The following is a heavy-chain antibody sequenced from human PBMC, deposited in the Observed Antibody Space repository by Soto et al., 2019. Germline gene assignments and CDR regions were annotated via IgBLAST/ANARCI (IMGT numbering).Heavy chain of an antibody. CDR3: ARVRSTVTTLSWFDP. D-gene: IGHD4-17*01. CDR2: IYHSGST. V-gene: IGHV4-30-2*01. J-gene: IGHJ5*02. CDR1: GGSISSGGYS. Sequence: QLQLQESGSGLVKPSQTLSLTCAVSGGSISSGGYSWSWIRQPPGKGLEWIGYIYHSGSTYYNPSRKSRVTISVDRSKNQFPLKLSSVTAADTAVYYCARVRSTVTTLSWFDPWGQGTLVTVSS.